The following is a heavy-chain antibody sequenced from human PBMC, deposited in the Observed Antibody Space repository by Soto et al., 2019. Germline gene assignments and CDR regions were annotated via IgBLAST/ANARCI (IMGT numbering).Heavy chain of an antibody. CDR1: GFTFSSYA. V-gene: IGHV3-30-3*01. CDR2: ISYDGSHK. D-gene: IGHD6-19*01. CDR3: AKTVSDPYWYFAL. Sequence: QVQMVESGGGVVQPGRSLRLSCAASGFTFSSYAMHWVRQAPGKGLEWVAVISYDGSHKYYADSVKGRFTISRDKSKSRRSLQMNSLRAEDLEADDFAKTVSDPYWYFALWCRGPMVTDAS. J-gene: IGHJ2*01.